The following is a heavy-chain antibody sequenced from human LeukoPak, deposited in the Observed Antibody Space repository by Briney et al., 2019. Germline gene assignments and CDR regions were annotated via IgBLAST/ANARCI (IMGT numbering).Heavy chain of an antibody. D-gene: IGHD1-26*01. CDR1: GYTFTGYF. V-gene: IGHV1-2*02. CDR2: INPNTGGT. J-gene: IGHJ4*02. CDR3: AREWASYVAHY. Sequence: ASVKVSCKASGYTFTGYFVHWVRQAPGQGLQWMGWINPNTGGTNYAQKFQGRVTMTRDTSISTAYMDLNSLRSDDTAVYYCAREWASYVAHYWGQGSLVTVSS.